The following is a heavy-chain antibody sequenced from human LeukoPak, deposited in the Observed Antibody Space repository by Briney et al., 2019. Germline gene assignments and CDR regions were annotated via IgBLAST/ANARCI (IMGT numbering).Heavy chain of an antibody. V-gene: IGHV4-39*01. Sequence: TSETLSLTCTVSGGSISSSSAYWGWIRQPPGKGLEWIGSIYYNKNTYYNPSLKSRVTISADTSKNQFSLRLDSVSAADTAVYYCASPRGFSYGYFDHWGQGSLVTVSS. CDR3: ASPRGFSYGYFDH. J-gene: IGHJ4*02. CDR2: IYYNKNT. D-gene: IGHD5-18*01. CDR1: GGSISSSSAY.